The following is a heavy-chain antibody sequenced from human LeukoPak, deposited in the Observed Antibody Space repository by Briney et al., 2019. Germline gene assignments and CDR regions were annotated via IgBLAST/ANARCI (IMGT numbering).Heavy chain of an antibody. CDR1: GFNFNDAA. CDR3: ARGHTTVTSLLDY. D-gene: IGHD4-17*01. Sequence: GGSLRLSCAASGFNFNDAAMTWVRQAPGKGLEWVPLIASSGRNTYYTDSVRGRFTISRDNSKNTLSLQMNSLRAEDTAVYYCARGHTTVTSLLDYWGQGTLVTVSS. CDR2: IASSGRNT. V-gene: IGHV3-23*01. J-gene: IGHJ4*02.